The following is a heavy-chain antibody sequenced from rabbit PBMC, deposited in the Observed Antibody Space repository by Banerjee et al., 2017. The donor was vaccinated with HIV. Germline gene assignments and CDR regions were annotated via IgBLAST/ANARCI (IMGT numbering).Heavy chain of an antibody. D-gene: IGHD8-1*01. J-gene: IGHJ4*01. CDR2: INTGSGST. CDR1: GFSFSSNA. V-gene: IGHV1S40*01. Sequence: QSLEESGGDLVKPGASLTLTCTASGFSFSSNAMCWVRQAPGKGLEWIGCINTGSGSTWYASWAKGRFTISKTSSTTVTLQMTSLTAADTATYFCARDGSSYYTFNLWGQGTLVTVS. CDR3: ARDGSSYYTFNL.